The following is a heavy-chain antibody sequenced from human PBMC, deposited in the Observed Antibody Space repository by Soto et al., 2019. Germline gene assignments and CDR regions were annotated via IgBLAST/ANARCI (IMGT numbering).Heavy chain of an antibody. D-gene: IGHD6-13*01. CDR2: IIPIFGTA. J-gene: IGHJ6*02. CDR3: ARGPAAAVTNYYYYYGMDV. Sequence: SVKVSCKASGGTFSSYAISWVRQAPGQGLEWMGGIIPIFGTANYAQKFQGRVTITADESTSTAYMELSSLRSEDTAVYYCARGPAAAVTNYYYYYGMDVWGQGTTVTVSS. V-gene: IGHV1-69*13. CDR1: GGTFSSYA.